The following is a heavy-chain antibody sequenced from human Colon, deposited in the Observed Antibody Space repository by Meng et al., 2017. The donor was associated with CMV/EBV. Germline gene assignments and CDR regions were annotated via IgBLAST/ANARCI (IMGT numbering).Heavy chain of an antibody. J-gene: IGHJ4*02. D-gene: IGHD3-10*01. CDR1: GFTVSSND. Sequence: GGPLRLSCAASGFTVSSNDMSWVRQAPGKGLVWVSHILNDGSGTGYADSVKGRFTISRDNAKNTLYLQMDSLRVEDTAVYYCARGAGGFDYWGQGTRVTVSS. V-gene: IGHV3-74*01. CDR2: ILNDGSGT. CDR3: ARGAGGFDY.